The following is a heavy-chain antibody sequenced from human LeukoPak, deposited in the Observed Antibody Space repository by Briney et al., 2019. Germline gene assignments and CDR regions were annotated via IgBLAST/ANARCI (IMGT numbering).Heavy chain of an antibody. CDR3: AREGAYSSGYYYVRRNWFDP. J-gene: IGHJ5*02. Sequence: GGSLRLSCAASGFTFSSYWMHWVRQAPGTGLVWVSRINSDGSSTSYADSVKGRFTISRDNAKNTLYLQMNSLRAEDTAVYYCAREGAYSSGYYYVRRNWFDPWGQGTLVTVSS. D-gene: IGHD3-22*01. V-gene: IGHV3-74*01. CDR1: GFTFSSYW. CDR2: INSDGSST.